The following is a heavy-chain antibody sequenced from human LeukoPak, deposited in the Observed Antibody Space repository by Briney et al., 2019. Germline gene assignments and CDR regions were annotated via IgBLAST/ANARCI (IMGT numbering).Heavy chain of an antibody. CDR3: AKEGHYGGLYVTTFFWFDP. J-gene: IGHJ5*02. CDR2: IRYDGSNK. V-gene: IGHV3-30*02. D-gene: IGHD3-16*01. Sequence: PGGSLRLSCAASGFTFSSYGMHWVRQAPGKGLEWVAFIRYDGSNKYYADSVKGRFTISRDNSKNTLYLQMNSLRAEDTAVYYCAKEGHYGGLYVTTFFWFDPWGQGTLVTVSS. CDR1: GFTFSSYG.